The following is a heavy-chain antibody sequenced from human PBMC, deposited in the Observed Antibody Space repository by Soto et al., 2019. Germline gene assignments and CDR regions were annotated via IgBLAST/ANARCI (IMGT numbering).Heavy chain of an antibody. V-gene: IGHV3-30*18. CDR1: GFTFSSYG. J-gene: IGHJ4*02. CDR3: AKDIGQGGGADY. Sequence: QVQLVESGGGVVQPGRSLRLSCAASGFTFSSYGMHWVRQAPGKGLEWVAVISYDGSNKYYADSVKGRFTISRDNSKNTLYLQMNSLRAEDTAVYYCAKDIGQGGGADYWGQGTLVTVSS. CDR2: ISYDGSNK. D-gene: IGHD3-16*01.